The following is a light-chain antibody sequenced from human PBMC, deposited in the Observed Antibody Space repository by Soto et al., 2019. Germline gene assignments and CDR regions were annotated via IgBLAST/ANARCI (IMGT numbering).Light chain of an antibody. J-gene: IGKJ1*01. CDR3: QHYNSYSEA. CDR1: QTISSW. Sequence: DIQMTQSPSTLSGSVGDRVTITCRASQTISSWLAWYQQKPGKAPKLLIYKASTLKSGVPSRFSCSGSGTEFTLTISRLQPDDFATYYCQHYNSYSEAFGQGTKVELK. CDR2: KAS. V-gene: IGKV1-5*03.